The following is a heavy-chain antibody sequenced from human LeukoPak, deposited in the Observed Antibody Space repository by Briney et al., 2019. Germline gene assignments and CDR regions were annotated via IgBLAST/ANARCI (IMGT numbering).Heavy chain of an antibody. D-gene: IGHD6-19*01. Sequence: SETLSLTCAVYGGSFSGYYWSWIRQPPGKGLEWIGEINHSGSTNYNPSLKSRVTISVDTSKNQFSLKLSSVTAADTAVYYCASGLGSGWGQGTLVTASS. V-gene: IGHV4-34*01. J-gene: IGHJ4*02. CDR2: INHSGST. CDR1: GGSFSGYY. CDR3: ASGLGSG.